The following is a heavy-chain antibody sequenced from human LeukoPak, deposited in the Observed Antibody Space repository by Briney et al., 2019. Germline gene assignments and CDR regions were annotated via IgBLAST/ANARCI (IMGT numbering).Heavy chain of an antibody. Sequence: GGSLRLSCAASGFTFSSYAMSWVRQAPGKGLEWVSAISGSGGSTYYADSVKGRFTISRDNAKNSLYLQMNSLRAEDTAVYYCVRDLGTTVTSRGTFDPWGQGTLVTVSS. CDR1: GFTFSSYA. CDR3: VRDLGTTVTSRGTFDP. J-gene: IGHJ5*02. CDR2: ISGSGGST. V-gene: IGHV3-23*01. D-gene: IGHD4-17*01.